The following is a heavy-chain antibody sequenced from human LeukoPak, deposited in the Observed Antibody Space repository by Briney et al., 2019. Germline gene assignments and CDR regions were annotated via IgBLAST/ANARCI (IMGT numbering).Heavy chain of an antibody. CDR2: IYFTGSN. D-gene: IGHD6-6*01. J-gene: IGHJ4*02. V-gene: IGHV4-59*08. Sequence: NPSETLSLTCAVYGGSFSGYYWSWIRQPPGKGLEWIGYIYFTGSNNYNPSLKSRVTISVDTSKNQLSLRLSSVTASDTAVYYCARGAALGIAARRVLDYWGQGALVTVSS. CDR3: ARGAALGIAARRVLDY. CDR1: GGSFSGYY.